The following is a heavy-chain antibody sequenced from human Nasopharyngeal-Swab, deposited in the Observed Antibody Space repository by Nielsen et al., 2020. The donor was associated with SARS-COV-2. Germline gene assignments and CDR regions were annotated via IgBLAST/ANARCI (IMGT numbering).Heavy chain of an antibody. D-gene: IGHD6-13*01. V-gene: IGHV3-23*01. CDR2: ITMSGGTT. Sequence: GESLKISCAASGFTLSNYAMNWVRLAPGKGLEWVSSITMSGGTTYYAGSVKGRFTISRDNSKNTLYLQMNSLRAEDTAVYYCAKFGHSSSWYGASVDYWGQGALVTVSS. CDR3: AKFGHSSSWYGASVDY. CDR1: GFTLSNYA. J-gene: IGHJ4*02.